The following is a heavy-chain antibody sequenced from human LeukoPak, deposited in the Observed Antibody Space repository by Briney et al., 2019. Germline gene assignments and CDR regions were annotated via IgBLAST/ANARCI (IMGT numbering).Heavy chain of an antibody. CDR3: AKFKGKVSGMDV. J-gene: IGHJ6*02. CDR1: AFIFSGHW. CDR2: ISGSGGST. Sequence: PGGSLRLSCEGSAFIFSGHWMNWVRQTPGKGLEWVSAISGSGGSTYYADSVKGRFTISRDNSKNTLYLQMNSLRAEDTAVYYCAKFKGKVSGMDVWGQGTTVTVSS. V-gene: IGHV3-23*01.